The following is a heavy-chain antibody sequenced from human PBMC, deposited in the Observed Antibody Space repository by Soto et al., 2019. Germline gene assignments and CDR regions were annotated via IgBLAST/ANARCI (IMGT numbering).Heavy chain of an antibody. D-gene: IGHD3-9*01. CDR2: INPSGGST. CDR1: GYTFTSYY. Sequence: ASVKVSCKASGYTFTSYYMHWVRQAPGQGLEWMGIINPSGGSTSYAQKFQGRVTMTRDTSTSTVYMELSSLRSEDTAVYYCASTLRYFRKTDYCYMDVWGKGTTVTVSS. V-gene: IGHV1-46*03. CDR3: ASTLRYFRKTDYCYMDV. J-gene: IGHJ6*03.